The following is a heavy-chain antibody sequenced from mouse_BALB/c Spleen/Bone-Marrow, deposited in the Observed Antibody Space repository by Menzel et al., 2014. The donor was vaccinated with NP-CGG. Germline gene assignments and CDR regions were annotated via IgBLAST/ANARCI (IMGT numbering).Heavy chain of an antibody. CDR1: GLNIKDTY. Sequence: QQSGAELVKPGASVKLSCTASGLNIKDTYMHWVKQRPEQGLEWIGRIDPANGNTKYDPKFQGKATITADTSSNTAYLQLSSLTSEDTAVYYCARNGNYGAWFAYWGQGLWSLSLQ. CDR3: ARNGNYGAWFAY. CDR2: IDPANGNT. V-gene: IGHV14-3*02. J-gene: IGHJ3*01. D-gene: IGHD2-1*01.